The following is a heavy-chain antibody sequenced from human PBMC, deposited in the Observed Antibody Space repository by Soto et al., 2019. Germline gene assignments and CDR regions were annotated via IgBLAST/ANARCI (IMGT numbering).Heavy chain of an antibody. CDR3: ARHVAGYSSGLDY. Sequence: SETLSLTCAVYGGSFSGYYWSWIRQPPGKGLEWIGEINHSGSTNYNPSLKSRVTISVDTSKNQFSLKLSSVTAADTAVYYCARHVAGYSSGLDYWGQGTLVTVS. CDR1: GGSFSGYY. J-gene: IGHJ4*02. D-gene: IGHD6-19*01. V-gene: IGHV4-34*01. CDR2: INHSGST.